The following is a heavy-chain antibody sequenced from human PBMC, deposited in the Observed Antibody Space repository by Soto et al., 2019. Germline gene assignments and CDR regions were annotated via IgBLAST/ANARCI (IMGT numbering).Heavy chain of an antibody. V-gene: IGHV1-18*01. CDR1: GYTFTSYA. CDR2: INAYNGNT. CDR3: ARGNFPHLFWHGDRFDY. Sequence: ASVKVSCKASGYTFTSYAISWVRQAPGQGLEWMGWINAYNGNTNYSQKLQGRVTMTTDPSTSTAYMGLSSLRSEDTAVYYCARGNFPHLFWHGDRFDYWGQGTLVTVS. J-gene: IGHJ4*02. D-gene: IGHD4-17*01.